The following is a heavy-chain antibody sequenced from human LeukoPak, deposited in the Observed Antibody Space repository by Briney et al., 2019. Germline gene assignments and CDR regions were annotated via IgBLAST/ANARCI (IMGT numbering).Heavy chain of an antibody. V-gene: IGHV1-69*05. D-gene: IGHD1-26*01. CDR2: ITPILGTA. Sequence: SVKVSCKASRGTFSRYAISWVRQAPGQGLEWMGGITPILGTANYAQKFQGRVTIITDESTSKAYMELNTLRSEDTAVYYCARGMVGATLGALDYWGQGSLVTVSS. CDR3: ARGMVGATLGALDY. J-gene: IGHJ4*02. CDR1: RGTFSRYA.